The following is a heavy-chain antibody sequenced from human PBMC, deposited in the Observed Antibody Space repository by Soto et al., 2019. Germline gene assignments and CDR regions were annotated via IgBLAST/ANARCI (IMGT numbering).Heavy chain of an antibody. CDR1: GYTFTSYA. D-gene: IGHD1-1*01. J-gene: IGHJ6*02. CDR3: ASDWNDDRGVYYYYYGMDV. Sequence: ASVKVSCKASGYTFTSYAMHWVRQAPGQRLEWMGWINAGNGNTKYSQKFQGRVTITRDTSASTAYMELSSLRSEDTAVYYCASDWNDDRGVYYYYYGMDVWGQGTTVTVS. V-gene: IGHV1-3*01. CDR2: INAGNGNT.